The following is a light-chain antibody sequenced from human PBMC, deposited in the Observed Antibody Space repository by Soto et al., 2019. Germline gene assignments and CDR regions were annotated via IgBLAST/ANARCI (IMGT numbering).Light chain of an antibody. J-gene: IGLJ2*01. V-gene: IGLV2-14*01. CDR1: SSDVGGYKY. CDR2: EVS. CDR3: SSYTSSGTLV. Sequence: QSVLTQPASVSGSPGQSITISCTGTSSDVGGYKYVSWYQQHPGKAPKLMICEVSNRPSGVSNRFSGSKSGNTASLTISGLQAEDEADYYCSSYTSSGTLVFGGGTKVTVL.